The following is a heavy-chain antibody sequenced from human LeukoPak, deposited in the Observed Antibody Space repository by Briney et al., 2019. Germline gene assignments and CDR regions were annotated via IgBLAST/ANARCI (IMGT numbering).Heavy chain of an antibody. Sequence: GGSLRLSCAASGFTFTNYWMSWVRQAPGKGLEWVANVKQDGSEKYYVDSVKGRFTISRDNAKNSLYLQMNSLRAEDTAVYYCARAGLYAVSGLDYWGQGTLVTVSS. J-gene: IGHJ4*02. CDR2: VKQDGSEK. V-gene: IGHV3-7*01. D-gene: IGHD2-8*01. CDR3: ARAGLYAVSGLDY. CDR1: GFTFTNYW.